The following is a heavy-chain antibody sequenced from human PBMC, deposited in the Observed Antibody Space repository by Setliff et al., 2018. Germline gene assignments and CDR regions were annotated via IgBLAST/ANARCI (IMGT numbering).Heavy chain of an antibody. CDR3: ARVPNWGKLDY. J-gene: IGHJ4*02. V-gene: IGHV5-51*01. D-gene: IGHD3-16*01. CDR2: IYPGDSDT. Sequence: PGESLKISCKGSGYNFTSYWIGWVRQMPGKGLEWMGVIYPGDSDTRYSPSFQGQVTISADKSISTAYLQWSSVKSSDTAMYFCARVPNWGKLDYWGRGTLVTVS. CDR1: GYNFTSYW.